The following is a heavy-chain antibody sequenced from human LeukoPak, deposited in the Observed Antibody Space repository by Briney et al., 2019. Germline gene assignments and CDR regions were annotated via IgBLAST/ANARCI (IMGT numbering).Heavy chain of an antibody. CDR1: GYTLTGYY. CDR2: INPNSGGT. D-gene: IGHD6-13*01. J-gene: IGHJ1*01. Sequence: ASVKVSCKASGYTLTGYYMHWVRQAPGQGLEWMGWINPNSGGTNYAQKLQGWVTMTRDTSISTAYMELSRLRSDDTAVYYCARDRAGAAAGTRPEYFQHWGQGTLVTVSS. V-gene: IGHV1-2*04. CDR3: ARDRAGAAAGTRPEYFQH.